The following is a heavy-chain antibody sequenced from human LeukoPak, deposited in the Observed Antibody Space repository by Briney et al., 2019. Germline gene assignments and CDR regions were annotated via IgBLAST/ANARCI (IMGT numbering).Heavy chain of an antibody. V-gene: IGHV1-24*01. D-gene: IGHD4-23*01. CDR3: ATNGGPFDY. Sequence: ASVKVSCKVSGYTLTELSMHWVRQAPGKGLEWMGGFDPEDGETIYAQKFQGRVTMTEGTSTDTAYMELSSLRSEDTAVYYCATNGGPFDYWGQGTLVTVSS. J-gene: IGHJ4*02. CDR1: GYTLTELS. CDR2: FDPEDGET.